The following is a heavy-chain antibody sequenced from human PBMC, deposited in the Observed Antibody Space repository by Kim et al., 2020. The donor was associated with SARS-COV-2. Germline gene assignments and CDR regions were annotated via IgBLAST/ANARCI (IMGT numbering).Heavy chain of an antibody. J-gene: IGHJ4*01. CDR3: AKDRYDSSGWGNFDY. Sequence: GGSLRLSCAASGFTFSSYGMHWVRQAPGKGLEWVAVISYDGSNKYYADSVKGRFTISRDNSKNTLYLQMNSLRAEDTAVYYCAKDRYDSSGWGNFDYWG. V-gene: IGHV3-30*18. CDR1: GFTFSSYG. D-gene: IGHD6-19*01. CDR2: ISYDGSNK.